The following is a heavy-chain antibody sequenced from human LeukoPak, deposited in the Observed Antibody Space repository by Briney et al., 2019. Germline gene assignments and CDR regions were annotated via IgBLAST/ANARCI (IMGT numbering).Heavy chain of an antibody. J-gene: IGHJ4*02. Sequence: ASVKVSCKASGYTFTGYYMHWVRHAPGQGLEWMGWINPNSGGTNYAQKFQGRVTMTRDTSISTAYMELSRLRSDDTAVYYCARDFNAKGERGYFYWGQGTLVTVSS. D-gene: IGHD2-15*01. CDR2: INPNSGGT. CDR1: GYTFTGYY. V-gene: IGHV1-2*02. CDR3: ARDFNAKGERGYFY.